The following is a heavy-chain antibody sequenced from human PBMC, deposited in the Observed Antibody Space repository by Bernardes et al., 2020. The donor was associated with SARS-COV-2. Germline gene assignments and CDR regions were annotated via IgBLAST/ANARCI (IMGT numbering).Heavy chain of an antibody. CDR3: AEHCCYGDNSADY. CDR2: INHSGST. V-gene: IGHV4-34*01. CDR1: GGSFSGYY. J-gene: IGHJ4*02. Sequence: SEPLSLTCAVYGGSFSGYYWSWIRQPPGKGLEWIGEINHSGSTNYNPSLKSRVTISVDTSKNQFSLKLSSVTAADTAVYYCAEHCCYGDNSADYWGQGTLVTVSS. D-gene: IGHD4-17*01.